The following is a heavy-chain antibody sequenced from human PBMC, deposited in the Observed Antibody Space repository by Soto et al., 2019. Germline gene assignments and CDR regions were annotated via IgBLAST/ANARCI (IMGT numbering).Heavy chain of an antibody. Sequence: SETLSLTCTVSGGSISSYYWSWIRQPPGKGLEWIGYIYYSGSTNYNPSLKSRVTISVDTSKNQFSLKLSSVTAADTAVYYCANRVGSRGSFDYWGQGTRVTVSS. CDR3: ANRVGSRGSFDY. D-gene: IGHD6-25*01. CDR1: GGSISSYY. J-gene: IGHJ4*02. V-gene: IGHV4-59*01. CDR2: IYYSGST.